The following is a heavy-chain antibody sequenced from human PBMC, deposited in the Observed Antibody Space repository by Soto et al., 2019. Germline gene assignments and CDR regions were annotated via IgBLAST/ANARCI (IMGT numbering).Heavy chain of an antibody. J-gene: IGHJ6*03. CDR3: AAEMVYARDYYYYYMDV. D-gene: IGHD2-8*01. V-gene: IGHV3-48*01. Sequence: GGSLRLSCAASGFTFSSYSMNWVRQAPGKGLEWVSYISSSSSTIYYADSVKGRFTISRDNAKNSLYLQMNSLRAEDTAVYYCAAEMVYARDYYYYYMDVWGKGTTVTVSS. CDR2: ISSSSSTI. CDR1: GFTFSSYS.